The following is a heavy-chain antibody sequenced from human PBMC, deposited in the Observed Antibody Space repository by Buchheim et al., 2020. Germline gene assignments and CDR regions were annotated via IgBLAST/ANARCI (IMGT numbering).Heavy chain of an antibody. CDR3: ARETGTTEWHSYYYYGMDV. Sequence: QVQLQESGPGLVKPSQTLSLTCTVSGGSISSGDYYWSWIRQPPGKGLEWIGYIYYSGSTYYNPPLKSRVTISVDTSKNQFSLKLSSVTAADTAVYYCARETGTTEWHSYYYYGMDVWGQGTT. CDR2: IYYSGST. D-gene: IGHD1-7*01. J-gene: IGHJ6*02. CDR1: GGSISSGDYY. V-gene: IGHV4-30-4*01.